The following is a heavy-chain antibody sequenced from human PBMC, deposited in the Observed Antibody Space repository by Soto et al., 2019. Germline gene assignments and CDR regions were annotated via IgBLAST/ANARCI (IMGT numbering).Heavy chain of an antibody. CDR1: GYTFTSYY. CDR3: ARVGHYDFWSGYYPAYFDY. D-gene: IGHD3-3*01. V-gene: IGHV1-46*01. Sequence: ASVKVSGEASGYTFTSYYMHWVRQAPGQGLEWMGIINPSGGSTSYAQKFQGRVTMTRDTSTSTVYVELSSLRSEDTAVYYCARVGHYDFWSGYYPAYFDYWGQGTLVTVSS. CDR2: INPSGGST. J-gene: IGHJ4*02.